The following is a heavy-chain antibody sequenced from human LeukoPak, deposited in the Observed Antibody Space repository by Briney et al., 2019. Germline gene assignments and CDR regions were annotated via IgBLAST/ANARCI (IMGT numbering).Heavy chain of an antibody. CDR1: GYTFTSYG. CDR3: ATNYYDSSGYYY. D-gene: IGHD3-22*01. V-gene: IGHV1-8*02. J-gene: IGHJ4*02. Sequence: GASVKVSCKASGYTFTSYGISWVRQAPGQGLEWMGWMNPNSGNTGYAQKFQGRVTMTRNTSISTAYMELSSLRSEDTAVYYCATNYYDSSGYYYWGQGTLVTVSS. CDR2: MNPNSGNT.